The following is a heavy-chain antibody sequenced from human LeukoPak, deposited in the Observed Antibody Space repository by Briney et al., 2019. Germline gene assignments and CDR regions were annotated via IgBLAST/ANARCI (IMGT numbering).Heavy chain of an antibody. CDR2: INPNSGGT. CDR1: GYTFTGYY. J-gene: IGHJ5*02. D-gene: IGHD2-15*01. V-gene: IGHV1-2*02. CDR3: ARGRYCSGGSCYHNWFDP. Sequence: ASVKVSCKASGYTFTGYYMHWVRQAPGQGLEWMGWINPNSGGTNYAQKFQGRVTITRNTSISTAYMELSSLRSEDTAVYYCARGRYCSGGSCYHNWFDPWGQGTLVTVSS.